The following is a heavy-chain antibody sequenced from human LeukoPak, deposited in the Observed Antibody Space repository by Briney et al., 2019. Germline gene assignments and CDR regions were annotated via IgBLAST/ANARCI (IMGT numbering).Heavy chain of an antibody. CDR2: IYTSGST. Sequence: PSETLSLTCTVSGGSISSYYWSWIRQPSGKGLEWNGRIYTSGSTNYNPSLKSRVTLSVDTSKNQSSLKLRSATAEDTAVYYCARTAADCSSTSCYQDWFDPWGQGTLVTVSS. V-gene: IGHV4-4*07. J-gene: IGHJ5*02. D-gene: IGHD2-2*01. CDR1: GGSISSYY. CDR3: ARTAADCSSTSCYQDWFDP.